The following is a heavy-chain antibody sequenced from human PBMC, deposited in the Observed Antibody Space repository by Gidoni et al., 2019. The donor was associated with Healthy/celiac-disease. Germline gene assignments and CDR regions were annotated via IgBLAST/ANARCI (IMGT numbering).Heavy chain of an antibody. J-gene: IGHJ6*03. CDR2: ISAYNGNT. Sequence: QVQLVQSGAEVKKPGASVKVSCKASGYTFTSYGLSLVRQAPGQGLEWMGWISAYNGNTNYAQKLQGRVTMTTDTSTSTAYMELRSLRSDDTAVYYCARALYCSSTSCYNGYYYYYYMDVWGKGTTVTVSS. D-gene: IGHD2-2*01. V-gene: IGHV1-18*01. CDR3: ARALYCSSTSCYNGYYYYYYMDV. CDR1: GYTFTSYG.